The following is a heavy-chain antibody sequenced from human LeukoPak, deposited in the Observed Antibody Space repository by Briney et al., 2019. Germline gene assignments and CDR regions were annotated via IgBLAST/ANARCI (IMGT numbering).Heavy chain of an antibody. CDR1: GYTLTELS. CDR3: ARGYCSSTSCPYYYYYYYMDV. J-gene: IGHJ6*03. V-gene: IGHV1-24*01. Sequence: ASVKVSCKVSGYTLTELSMHWVRQAPGKGLEWMGGFDPEDGETIYAQKFQGRVTMTEDTSTDTAYMELSRLRSDDTAVYYCARGYCSSTSCPYYYYYYYMDVWGKGTTVTVSS. CDR2: FDPEDGET. D-gene: IGHD2-2*01.